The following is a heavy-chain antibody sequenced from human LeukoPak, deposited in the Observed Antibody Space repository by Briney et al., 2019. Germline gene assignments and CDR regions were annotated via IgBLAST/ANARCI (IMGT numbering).Heavy chain of an antibody. V-gene: IGHV3-23*01. CDR3: AKDASIFGVVVGRFDY. J-gene: IGHJ4*02. D-gene: IGHD3-3*01. CDR1: GFTFSSYA. Sequence: GGSLRLSCAASGFTFSSYAMGWVRQAPGKGLEWVSAISGSGGSTYYADSVKGRFTISRDNSKNTLYLQMNSLRAEDTAVYYCAKDASIFGVVVGRFDYWGQGTLVTVSS. CDR2: ISGSGGST.